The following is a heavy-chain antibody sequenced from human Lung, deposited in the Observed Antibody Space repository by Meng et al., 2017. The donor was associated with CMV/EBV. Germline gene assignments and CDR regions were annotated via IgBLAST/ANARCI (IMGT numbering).Heavy chain of an antibody. CDR2: VYHTGKT. Sequence: SXTLSLTCTVSRGAIRGTNFYWSWIRQSPGKGLEWIGSVYHTGKTSYKPSLRSRVTILVDTTKNQFSLKLNSVTAADTAVYYCAREIVDWAQGRLVTVSS. J-gene: IGHJ4*02. D-gene: IGHD3-16*02. CDR1: RGAIRGTNFY. CDR3: AREIVD. V-gene: IGHV4-39*07.